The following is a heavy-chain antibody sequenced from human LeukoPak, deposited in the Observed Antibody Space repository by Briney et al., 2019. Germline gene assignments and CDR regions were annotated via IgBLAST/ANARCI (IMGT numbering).Heavy chain of an antibody. D-gene: IGHD3-10*01. Sequence: GASVKVSCKASGGTFSSYAISWVRQAPGQGLEWMGGITPIFGTANYAQKFQGRVTITTDESTSTAYMELSSLRSEDTAVYYRALDGYYGSGSRFDYWGQGTLVTVSS. CDR1: GGTFSSYA. J-gene: IGHJ4*02. CDR2: ITPIFGTA. V-gene: IGHV1-69*05. CDR3: ALDGYYGSGSRFDY.